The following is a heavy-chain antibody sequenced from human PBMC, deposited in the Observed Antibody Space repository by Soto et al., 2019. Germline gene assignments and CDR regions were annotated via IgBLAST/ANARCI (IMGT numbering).Heavy chain of an antibody. CDR2: IKEDGSEK. CDR1: GFTFSTYW. CDR3: ARLRGDYFDN. V-gene: IGHV3-7*01. J-gene: IGHJ4*02. Sequence: EVQLVESGGGLVQPGGSLRLSCAASGFTFSTYWMTWVRQAPGKGLEWLASIKEDGSEKHYLDGRFAISRDNAKNSLYLQMSSLRVEDTAVYYCARLRGDYFDNWGQGTLVTVSS.